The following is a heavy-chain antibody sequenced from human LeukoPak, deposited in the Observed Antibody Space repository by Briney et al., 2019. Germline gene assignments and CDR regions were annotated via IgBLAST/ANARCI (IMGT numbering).Heavy chain of an antibody. CDR2: IYYSGST. CDR1: GGSISSYY. J-gene: IGHJ5*02. D-gene: IGHD2-8*01. V-gene: IGHV4-59*01. Sequence: SSETLSLTCTVSGGSISSYYWSWIRQPPGKGLEWIGYIYYSGSTNYNPSLKSRVTISVDTSKNQFSLKLSSVTAADTAVYYCARVRHEYCTNGVCYPTAFDPWGQGTRVTVSS. CDR3: ARVRHEYCTNGVCYPTAFDP.